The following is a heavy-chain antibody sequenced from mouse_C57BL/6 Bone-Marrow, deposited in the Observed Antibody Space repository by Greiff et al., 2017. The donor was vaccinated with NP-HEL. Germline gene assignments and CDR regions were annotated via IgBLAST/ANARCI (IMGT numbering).Heavy chain of an antibody. CDR2: IYPGSGST. V-gene: IGHV1-55*01. D-gene: IGHD2-5*01. CDR3: AREEAPTIVTLDY. Sequence: QVQLKQPGAELVKPGASVKMSCKASGYTFTSYWITWVKQRPGQGLEWIGDIYPGSGSTNYNEKFKSKATLTVDTSSSTAYMQLSSLTSEDSAVYYCAREEAPTIVTLDYWGQGTTLTVSS. J-gene: IGHJ2*01. CDR1: GYTFTSYW.